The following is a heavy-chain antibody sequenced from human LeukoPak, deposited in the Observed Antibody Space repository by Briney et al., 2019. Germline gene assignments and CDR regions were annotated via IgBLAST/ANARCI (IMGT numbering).Heavy chain of an antibody. CDR3: ARRNRADSGGYRVWGWYFDL. CDR2: FDPEVGHA. V-gene: IGHV1-24*01. Sequence: GASVKVSCKVSGYTLPDSSMHWVRQAPGKGPEWMGGFDPEVGHAVYPRNFQGRVTMTEDPSTDTAYMELSGLKFEDTAVYYCARRNRADSGGYRVWGWYFDLWGRGTLVTVSS. D-gene: IGHD3-16*01. CDR1: GYTLPDSS. J-gene: IGHJ2*01.